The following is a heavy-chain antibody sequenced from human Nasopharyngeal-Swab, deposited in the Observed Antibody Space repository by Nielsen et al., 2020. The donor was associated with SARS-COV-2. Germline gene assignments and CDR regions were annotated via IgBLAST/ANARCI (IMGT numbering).Heavy chain of an antibody. CDR3: AIGTVFGVANGIDV. D-gene: IGHD3-3*01. V-gene: IGHV3-21*01. Sequence: GGSLRHSCAASGFTFRDYSMNWVRQAPGKGLEGVSSIGRYHTDIFHADSVKGRFSVFRDAANKSIYLQMRSLRAEDTAVYYCAIGTVFGVANGIDVWGQGTTVTVSS. CDR2: IGRYHTDI. J-gene: IGHJ6*02. CDR1: GFTFRDYS.